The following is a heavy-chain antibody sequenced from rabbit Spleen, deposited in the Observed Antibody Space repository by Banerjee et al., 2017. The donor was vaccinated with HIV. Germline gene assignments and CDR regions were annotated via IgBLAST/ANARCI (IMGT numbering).Heavy chain of an antibody. Sequence: QEQLVESGGGLVKPEGSLKLSCTASGFSFSNKAVISWVRRAPGKGLEWISCINAVNGKAVYAILAKGRFTISRTSSTSMTLRITCLTTPDRATYFCARKSWTFNFLSPGPPDTVS. J-gene: IGHJ4*01. CDR2: INAVNGKA. V-gene: IGHV1S45*01. CDR1: GFSFSNKAV. CDR3: ARKSWTFNF.